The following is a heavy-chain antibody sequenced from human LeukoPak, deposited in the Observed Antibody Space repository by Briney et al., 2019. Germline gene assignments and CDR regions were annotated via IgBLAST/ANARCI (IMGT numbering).Heavy chain of an antibody. V-gene: IGHV4-34*01. D-gene: IGHD3-16*02. CDR2: INHSGST. Sequence: SETLSLTCAVYGGSFSGYYWSWIRQAPGKGLEWIGEINHSGSTNYNPSLKSRVTISVDTSKNQFSLKLSSVTAADTAVYYCARDPYVWGSYRYSYWGQGTLVTVSS. CDR1: GGSFSGYY. CDR3: ARDPYVWGSYRYSY. J-gene: IGHJ4*02.